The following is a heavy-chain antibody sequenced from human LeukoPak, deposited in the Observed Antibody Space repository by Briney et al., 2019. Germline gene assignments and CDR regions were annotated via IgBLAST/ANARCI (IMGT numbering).Heavy chain of an antibody. J-gene: IGHJ6*03. CDR2: MNPNSGNT. V-gene: IGHV1-8*01. D-gene: IGHD3-10*01. Sequence: ASVKVSCTASGYTFTSYDINWVRQATGQGLEWMGWMNPNSGNTGYAQKFQGRVTMTRNTSISTAYMELSSLRSEDTAVYYCARGPAWGWFGELLSYYYYYYMDVWGKGTTVTVSS. CDR1: GYTFTSYD. CDR3: ARGPAWGWFGELLSYYYYYYMDV.